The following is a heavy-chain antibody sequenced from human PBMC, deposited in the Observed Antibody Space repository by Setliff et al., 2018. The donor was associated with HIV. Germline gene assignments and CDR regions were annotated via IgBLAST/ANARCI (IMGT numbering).Heavy chain of an antibody. CDR1: GYTFTDYY. J-gene: IGHJ3*02. D-gene: IGHD6-13*01. Sequence: ASVKVSCKASGYTFTDYYMHWVQQAPGKGLEWMGRADPEDGETIYAEKFQGRVTITADTSTDTAYMELSSLRSEDTAVYYCATGRGAAASNAFDIWGQGTMVTVS. V-gene: IGHV1-69-2*01. CDR2: ADPEDGET. CDR3: ATGRGAAASNAFDI.